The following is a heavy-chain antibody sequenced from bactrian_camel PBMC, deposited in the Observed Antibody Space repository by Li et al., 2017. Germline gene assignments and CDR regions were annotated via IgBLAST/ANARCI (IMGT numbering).Heavy chain of an antibody. D-gene: IGHD7*01. CDR3: AAGRLRGGRCGVMSGRFPDFAH. CDR2: VGGDSSP. CDR1: GFTFSGYW. V-gene: IGHV3S26*01. Sequence: VQLVESGGDLVQPGGSLTLSCTASGFTFSGYWTYWVRQTPAKGLEWVASVGGDSSPRYLDSVKGRFTISIDNAKNTLYLQMNSLEPEDTATYYCAAGRLRGGRCGVMSGRFPDFAHYGQGTQVTVS. J-gene: IGHJ6*01.